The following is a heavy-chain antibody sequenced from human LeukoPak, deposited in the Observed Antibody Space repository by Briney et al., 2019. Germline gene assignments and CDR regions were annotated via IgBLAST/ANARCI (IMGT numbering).Heavy chain of an antibody. D-gene: IGHD7-27*01. CDR3: AKDPNWDRGS. CDR1: GFAFSSAT. CDR2: VGPSGGTG. V-gene: IGHV3-23*01. Sequence: GGSLRLSCATSGFAFSSATMMWVRQAPGKGLEFVSGVGPSGGTGTYADSVKGRFTISRGNSKNALYLQMNSLRVEDTAVYYCAKDPNWDRGSWGQGTLVTVSS. J-gene: IGHJ5*02.